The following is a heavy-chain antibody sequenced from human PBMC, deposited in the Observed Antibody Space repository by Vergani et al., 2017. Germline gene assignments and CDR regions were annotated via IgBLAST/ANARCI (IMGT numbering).Heavy chain of an antibody. CDR2: INPSGGST. V-gene: IGHV1-46*03. CDR3: ARGSSVFGGEYYYYGMDV. Sequence: QVQLVQSGAEVKKPGASVKVSCKASGYTFTSYYMHWVRQAPGQGLEWMGIINPSGGSTRYAQKCQGRVTMTRDTSTSTGYMELSSLRSEDTAVYYCARGSSVFGGEYYYYGMDVWGQGTTVTVSS. D-gene: IGHD1-14*01. J-gene: IGHJ6*02. CDR1: GYTFTSYY.